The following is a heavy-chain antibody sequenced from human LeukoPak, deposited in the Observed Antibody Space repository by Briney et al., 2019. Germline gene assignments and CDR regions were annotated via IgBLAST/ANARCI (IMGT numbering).Heavy chain of an antibody. CDR2: IYCDDDK. CDR3: AHVDSSGYYLLFDY. D-gene: IGHD3-22*01. CDR1: GFSLTTTGVG. Sequence: VSGPTLVKPTQTLTLTCTFSGFSLTTTGVGVGGIRQSPGKALEWLALIYCDDDKRYSPSLKSRLTITKDTSKNQVVLTMTNMDPVDTATYYCAHVDSSGYYLLFDYWGQGTLVTVSS. J-gene: IGHJ4*02. V-gene: IGHV2-5*02.